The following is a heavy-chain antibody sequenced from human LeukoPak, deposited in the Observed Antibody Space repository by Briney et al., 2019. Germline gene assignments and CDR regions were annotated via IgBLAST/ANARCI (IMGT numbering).Heavy chain of an antibody. J-gene: IGHJ4*02. CDR3: ARVKGQQLPWYFDY. CDR1: GGSISSGGYY. Sequence: SETLSLTCTVSGGSISSGGYYWSWIRQPPGKGLEWIGYIYHSGSTYYNPSLKSRVTISVDTSKNQFSLKLSSVTAADTAVYYCARVKGQQLPWYFDYWGQGTLVTVSS. V-gene: IGHV4-30-2*01. CDR2: IYHSGST. D-gene: IGHD6-13*01.